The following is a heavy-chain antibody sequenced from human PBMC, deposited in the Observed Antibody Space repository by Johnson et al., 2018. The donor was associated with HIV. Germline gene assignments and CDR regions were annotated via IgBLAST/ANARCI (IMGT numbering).Heavy chain of an antibody. CDR3: AGKEAIDEAFDI. D-gene: IGHD2-2*01. V-gene: IGHV3-30*03. Sequence: VQLVESGGGVVQPGRSLRLSCAASGFTFSSYGMHWVRQAPGKGLEWVAVISYDGSNKSYADSVKGRLTISRDNSKNPLYLQMNSLRAEDTAVYYCAGKEAIDEAFDIWGQGTMVTVSS. J-gene: IGHJ3*02. CDR1: GFTFSSYG. CDR2: ISYDGSNK.